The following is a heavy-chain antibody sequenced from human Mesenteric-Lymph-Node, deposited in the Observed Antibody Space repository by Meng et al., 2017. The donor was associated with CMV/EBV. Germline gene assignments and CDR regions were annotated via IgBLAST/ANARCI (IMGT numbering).Heavy chain of an antibody. V-gene: IGHV6-1*01. CDR3: ARDPTGYCSSTSCYTTYYYYGMDV. D-gene: IGHD2-2*02. Sequence: SCAISGDSVSSNSAAWNWIRQSPSRGLEWLGRTYYRSKWYNDYAVSVKSRITINPDTSKNQFSLQLNSVTPEDTAVYYCARDPTGYCSSTSCYTTYYYYGMDVWGQGTTVTVSS. CDR2: TYYRSKWYN. J-gene: IGHJ6*02. CDR1: GDSVSSNSAA.